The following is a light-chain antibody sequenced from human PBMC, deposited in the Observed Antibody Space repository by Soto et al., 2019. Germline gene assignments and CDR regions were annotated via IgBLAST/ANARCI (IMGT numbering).Light chain of an antibody. CDR3: QQYGSSPPYN. CDR2: GAS. J-gene: IGKJ2*01. V-gene: IGKV3-20*01. CDR1: QSVSSSY. Sequence: EIVLTQSPGTLSLSPGERATLSCRASQSVSSSYLAWYQQKPGQAPRLLIYGASSRATGIPDRFSGSGSGTDFTLTLSRLEPEDFAVYYCQQYGSSPPYNFGQGTKLEIK.